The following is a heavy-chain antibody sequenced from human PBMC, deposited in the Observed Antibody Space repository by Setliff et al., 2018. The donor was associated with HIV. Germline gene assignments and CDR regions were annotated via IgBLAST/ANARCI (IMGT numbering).Heavy chain of an antibody. J-gene: IGHJ4*02. V-gene: IGHV4-39*07. CDR3: ETTDYFYGRNNFEY. CDR1: GGSISSSTYY. Sequence: LSLPFSVSGGSISSSTYYWGWIRQPPGKGLEWIGDIFYTGSTYYNPSLKSRVTLSVDPSKSQFSLKLTSVTAADTALYYCETTDYFYGRNNFEYWGQGALVTVSS. D-gene: IGHD3-10*01. CDR2: IFYTGST.